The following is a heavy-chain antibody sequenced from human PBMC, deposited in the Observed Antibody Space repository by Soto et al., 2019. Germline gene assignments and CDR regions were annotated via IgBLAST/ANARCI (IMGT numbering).Heavy chain of an antibody. CDR1: GGTFSSYA. Sequence: GASVKVSCKACGGTFSSYAISWVRQAPGQGLEWMGGIIPIFGTANYAQKFQGRVTITADESTSTAYMELSSLRSEDTAVYYCARVSFGGYSYAYEGLYPSYGMHVWGQATTVTVSS. CDR2: IIPIFGTA. D-gene: IGHD5-18*01. V-gene: IGHV1-69*13. J-gene: IGHJ6*02. CDR3: ARVSFGGYSYAYEGLYPSYGMHV.